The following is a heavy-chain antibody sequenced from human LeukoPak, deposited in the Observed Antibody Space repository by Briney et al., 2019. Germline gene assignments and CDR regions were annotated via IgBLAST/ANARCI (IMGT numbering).Heavy chain of an antibody. D-gene: IGHD3-10*01. CDR2: IYSGGST. CDR3: AREVPLLWFGESKYGMDV. J-gene: IGHJ6*02. Sequence: GGSLRLSCAASGFTVSGTYMSWVRQVPGKGLEWVSVIYSGGSTYYADSVKGRFTISRDNSKNTLYLQMNSLRAEDTAVYYCAREVPLLWFGESKYGMDVWGQGTTVTVSS. CDR1: GFTVSGTY. V-gene: IGHV3-53*01.